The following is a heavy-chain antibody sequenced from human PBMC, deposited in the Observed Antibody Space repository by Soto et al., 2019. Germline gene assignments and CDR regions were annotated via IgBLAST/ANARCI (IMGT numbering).Heavy chain of an antibody. CDR2: ISGSGGST. Sequence: GGSLRLSCAASGFTFSSYAMSWVRQAPGKGLEWVSAISGSGGSTYYADSVKGRFTISRDNSKNTLYLQMNSLRAEDTAVYYCAKDRLNGYGDHVRLPIGFDIWGQGTMVTVSS. CDR3: AKDRLNGYGDHVRLPIGFDI. CDR1: GFTFSSYA. V-gene: IGHV3-23*01. D-gene: IGHD4-17*01. J-gene: IGHJ3*02.